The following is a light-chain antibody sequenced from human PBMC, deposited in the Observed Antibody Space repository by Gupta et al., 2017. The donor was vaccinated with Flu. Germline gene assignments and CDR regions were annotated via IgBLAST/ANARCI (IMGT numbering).Light chain of an antibody. V-gene: IGLV6-57*01. Sequence: NSMLTQPHSVSESPGKTVTISCTRTSGSIASYYVQWYQQRPGSSPSIVIYDDNQRPSGVPDRFSFSNASSDNSASLYISGLKTGDEADYYWRSFDSIRRVGLFGGGTKLTVL. CDR1: SGSIASYY. CDR3: RSFDSIRRVGL. CDR2: DDN. J-gene: IGLJ3*02.